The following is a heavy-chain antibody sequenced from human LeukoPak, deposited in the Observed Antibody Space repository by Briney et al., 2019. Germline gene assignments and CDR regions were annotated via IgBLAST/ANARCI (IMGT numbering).Heavy chain of an antibody. Sequence: PGGSLRLSCAASGFTFSSYGMHWVRQAPGKGLEWVSSISSSSSYIYYADSVKGRFTISRDNAKDSLYLQMNSLRAEDTAVYYCARGGGYCSGGSCYSYYFDYWGQGTLVTVSS. J-gene: IGHJ4*02. V-gene: IGHV3-21*01. CDR2: ISSSSSYI. CDR1: GFTFSSYG. CDR3: ARGGGYCSGGSCYSYYFDY. D-gene: IGHD2-15*01.